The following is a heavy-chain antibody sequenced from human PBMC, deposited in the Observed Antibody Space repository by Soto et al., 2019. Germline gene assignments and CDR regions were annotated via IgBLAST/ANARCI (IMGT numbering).Heavy chain of an antibody. Sequence: GGSLRLSCAASGFTFSSYAMSWVRQAPGKGLEWVSAISGSGGSTYYADSVKGRFTISRDNSKNTLYLQMNSLRAEDTAVYYCAKDQPRKRSSGWHNYNWFDPWGQGTLVTVSS. CDR1: GFTFSSYA. V-gene: IGHV3-23*01. D-gene: IGHD6-19*01. J-gene: IGHJ5*02. CDR3: AKDQPRKRSSGWHNYNWFDP. CDR2: ISGSGGST.